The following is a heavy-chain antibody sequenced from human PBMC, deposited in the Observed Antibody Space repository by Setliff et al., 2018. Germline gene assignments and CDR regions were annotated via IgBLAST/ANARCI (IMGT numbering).Heavy chain of an antibody. V-gene: IGHV2-70*04. CDR2: IDWDDDK. CDR3: VLRGVRGDDY. Sequence: SGPTLVNPTQTLTLTCTFSGFSLSTSLVGVGWIRQPPGKALEWLARIDWDDDKFYSTSLKTRLTISKDTSKNQVVLTMTNMDPVDTATYYCVLRGVRGDDYWGQGTLVTVSS. CDR1: GFSLSTSLVG. J-gene: IGHJ4*02. D-gene: IGHD3-10*01.